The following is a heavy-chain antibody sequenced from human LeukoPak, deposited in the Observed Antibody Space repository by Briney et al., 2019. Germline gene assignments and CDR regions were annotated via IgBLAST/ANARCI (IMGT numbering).Heavy chain of an antibody. V-gene: IGHV3-74*01. J-gene: IGHJ4*02. D-gene: IGHD3-10*01. CDR1: GFIFSTHG. CDR3: ARSSYPYYFDY. CDR2: INNDGSST. Sequence: PGGSLRLSCAASGFIFSTHGMHWVRQAPGKGLVWVSRINNDGSSTIYADSVRGRFTISRDNAKNTLYLQMNGLRAEDTSVYFCARSSYPYYFDYWGQGTLVTVSS.